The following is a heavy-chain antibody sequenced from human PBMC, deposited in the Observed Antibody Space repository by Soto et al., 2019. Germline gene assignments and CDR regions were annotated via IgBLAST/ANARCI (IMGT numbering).Heavy chain of an antibody. D-gene: IGHD7-27*01. J-gene: IGHJ4*02. CDR3: ERANWYSEY. CDR1: GGSINNHY. Sequence: QVHLQESGPGLVKPSETLSLTCTVSGGSINNHYRSWIRQPPGKGLEWIGYIYYTGSTKYNPSLTRRVSRSVYTSKNRVYLNLTSLAAADTAICYCERANWYSEYLSQGTLVTVAS. CDR2: IYYTGST. V-gene: IGHV4-59*11.